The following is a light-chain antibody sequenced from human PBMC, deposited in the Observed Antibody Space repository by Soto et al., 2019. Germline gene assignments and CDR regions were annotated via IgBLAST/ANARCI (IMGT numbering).Light chain of an antibody. CDR2: EVY. J-gene: IGLJ2*01. Sequence: QSALTQPPSASGTPGQSVTISCTGTSTDIGGYNFVSWYQQQPGKAPTLLIYEVYKRPSGVPDRFSVSKSGNTSSLTVSGLQGDDEADYCCTSLARSEDPFVVFCGGTKVTVL. CDR3: TSLARSEDPFVV. CDR1: STDIGGYNF. V-gene: IGLV2-8*01.